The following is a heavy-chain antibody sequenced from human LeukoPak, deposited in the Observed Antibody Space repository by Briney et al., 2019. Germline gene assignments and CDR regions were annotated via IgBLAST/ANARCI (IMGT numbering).Heavy chain of an antibody. V-gene: IGHV3-21*01. CDR3: ALYYDFWSGYYSNWFDP. Sequence: PGGSLRLSCAASGFTFSSYSMNWVRQAPGKGLEWVSSISSSSSDIYYADSVKGRFTISRDNAKNSLYLQLNSLRAEDTAVYYCALYYDFWSGYYSNWFDPWGQGTLVTVSS. D-gene: IGHD3-3*01. CDR2: ISSSSSDI. J-gene: IGHJ5*02. CDR1: GFTFSSYS.